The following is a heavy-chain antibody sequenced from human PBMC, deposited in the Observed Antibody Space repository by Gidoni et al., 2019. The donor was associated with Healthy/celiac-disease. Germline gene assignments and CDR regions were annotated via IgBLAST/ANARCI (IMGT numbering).Heavy chain of an antibody. Sequence: QVQLQESGPGLVKPSGTLSLTCAVSGGSISCSNSGSPVRQPPGKGLEWIGEIYHSGSTNYNPSLKSRVTISVDKSKNQFSLKLSSVTAADTAVYYCARVNSGIAVAGTQSKKNRAFDIWGQGTMVTVSS. CDR1: GGSISCSNS. CDR3: ARVNSGIAVAGTQSKKNRAFDI. J-gene: IGHJ3*02. CDR2: IYHSGST. D-gene: IGHD6-19*01. V-gene: IGHV4-4*02.